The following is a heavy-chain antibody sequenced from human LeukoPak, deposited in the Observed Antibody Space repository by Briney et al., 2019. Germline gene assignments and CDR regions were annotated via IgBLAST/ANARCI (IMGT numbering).Heavy chain of an antibody. Sequence: GGSLRLSCAASGFTFSSYGMSWVRQAPGKGLEWVSAIGGRDGSTYYADSVKGRFTISKDNSKNTLYLQMNSLRAEDTAVYYCARDSDSQNIDVWGLGTTVTVSS. J-gene: IGHJ6*02. CDR2: IGGRDGST. D-gene: IGHD2-15*01. V-gene: IGHV3-23*01. CDR1: GFTFSSYG. CDR3: ARDSDSQNIDV.